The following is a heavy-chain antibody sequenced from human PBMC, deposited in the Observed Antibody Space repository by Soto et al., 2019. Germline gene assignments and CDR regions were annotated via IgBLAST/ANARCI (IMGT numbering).Heavy chain of an antibody. V-gene: IGHV1-69*01. J-gene: IGHJ4*02. CDR2: IIPIFGTA. CDR3: SRGRNDGGYAYLFGY. CDR1: GGTFSSYA. Sequence: QVQLVQSGAEVKKPGSSVKVSCKASGGTFSSYAISWVRQAPGQGLEWMGGIIPIFGTANYAQKFQGRVTITEDETTSPAHMEPGSLESEDTGVYYFSRGRNDGGYAYLFGYRGQGTLVTVSS. D-gene: IGHD5-12*01.